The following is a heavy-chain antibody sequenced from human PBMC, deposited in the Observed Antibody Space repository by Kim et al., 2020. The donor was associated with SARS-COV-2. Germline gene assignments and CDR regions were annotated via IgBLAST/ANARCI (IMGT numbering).Heavy chain of an antibody. J-gene: IGHJ4*02. V-gene: IGHV4-30-2*04. CDR3: ARDRIMTTVTCDY. D-gene: IGHD4-17*01. Sequence: PPLQSRVTISVAPSKNQFSLKLSSVTAADTAVYYCARDRIMTTVTCDYWGQGTLVTVSS.